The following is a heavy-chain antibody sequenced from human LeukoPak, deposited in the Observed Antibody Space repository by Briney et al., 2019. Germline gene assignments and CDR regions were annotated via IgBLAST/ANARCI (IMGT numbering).Heavy chain of an antibody. CDR1: GFTFSSYS. CDR2: ISSSSSYI. J-gene: IGHJ4*02. V-gene: IGHV3-21*01. D-gene: IGHD3-3*01. CDR3: ARSSRYLAYYDFWSGPDY. Sequence: GGSLRLSCAASGFTFSSYSMNWVRQAPGKGLEWVSSISSSSSYIYYADSVKGRFTISRDNAKNSLYLQMNSLRAEDTAVYYCARSSRYLAYYDFWSGPDYWGQGTLVTVSS.